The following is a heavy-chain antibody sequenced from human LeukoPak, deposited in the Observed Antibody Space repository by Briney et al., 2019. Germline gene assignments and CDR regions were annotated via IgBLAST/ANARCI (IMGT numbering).Heavy chain of an antibody. CDR1: GFTFSSHW. J-gene: IGHJ4*02. CDR3: ARDRGDFDY. CDR2: IKQDGSEK. V-gene: IGHV3-7*01. Sequence: GGSLRLSCAASGFTFSSHWMSWVRQAPGKGLEWVANIKQDGSEKYYVDSVKGRFTISRDNAKNSLYLQMNSLRAEDTAVYYCARDRGDFDYWGQGTLVTVSS.